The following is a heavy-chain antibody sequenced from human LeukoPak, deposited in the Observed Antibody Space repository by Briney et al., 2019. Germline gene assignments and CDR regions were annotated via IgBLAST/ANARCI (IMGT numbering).Heavy chain of an antibody. CDR1: GGSISSYY. J-gene: IGHJ4*02. Sequence: SETLSLTCTVSGGSISSYYWSWIRQPPGKGLEWIGYIYTSGSTNYNPSLKSRVTISVDTSKNQFSLKLSSVTAADTAVYYCARDGLRHDYSDLDYWGQGTLVTVSS. CDR3: ARDGLRHDYSDLDY. CDR2: IYTSGST. D-gene: IGHD4-17*01. V-gene: IGHV4-4*09.